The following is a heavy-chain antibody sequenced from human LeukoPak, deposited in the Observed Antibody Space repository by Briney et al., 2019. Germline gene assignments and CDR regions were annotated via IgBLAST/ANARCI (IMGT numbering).Heavy chain of an antibody. D-gene: IGHD2-8*01. J-gene: IGHJ6*02. CDR2: ITAGGTGT. CDR3: ARLHPYCTTTPCQDSYYSAMDV. CDR1: GLIFSNYA. Sequence: PGGSLRLSCAASGLIFSNYAMRWVRQAPGKGLEWVSSITAGGTGTYYTDSVKGRFTISRDNSKIPLILQMNSLRAEDTAIYYCARLHPYCTTTPCQDSYYSAMDVWGQGTTVTVSS. V-gene: IGHV3-23*01.